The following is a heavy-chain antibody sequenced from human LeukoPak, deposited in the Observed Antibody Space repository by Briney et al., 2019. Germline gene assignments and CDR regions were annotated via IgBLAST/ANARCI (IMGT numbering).Heavy chain of an antibody. Sequence: PSETLSLTCTVSGDSIRTYYWSWVRQPPGKGREWVLYNYYRGSTNYNPPLKSRVTISVDTSKSQFSLKLSSVTAADTAIYYCARHLKYNWELDYWGQGTQVAVSS. D-gene: IGHD1-20*01. CDR3: ARHLKYNWELDY. J-gene: IGHJ4*02. V-gene: IGHV4-59*08. CDR2: NYYRGST. CDR1: GDSIRTYY.